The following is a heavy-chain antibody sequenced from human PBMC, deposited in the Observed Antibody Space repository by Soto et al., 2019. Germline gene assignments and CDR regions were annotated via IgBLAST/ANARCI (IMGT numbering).Heavy chain of an antibody. V-gene: IGHV4-30-2*01. D-gene: IGHD5-12*01. CDR2: IYHSGST. J-gene: IGHJ4*02. CDR1: DGSINSGGYS. CDR3: ARGRQSLAYSGYEGPFDY. Sequence: QLQLQESGSGLVKPSQTLSLTCTVSDGSINSGGYSWSWIRQPPGKGLEWIGYIYHSGSTYYNPSLKSRVTISVDRSKNHFSLKLSSVTASDTAVYYCARGRQSLAYSGYEGPFDYWGQGTLVTVSS.